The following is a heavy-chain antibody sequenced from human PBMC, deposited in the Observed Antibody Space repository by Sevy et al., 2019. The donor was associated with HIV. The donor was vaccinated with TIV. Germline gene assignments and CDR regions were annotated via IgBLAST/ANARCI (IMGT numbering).Heavy chain of an antibody. J-gene: IGHJ6*03. CDR3: ARRVYSSSSSLSLYYCYMDV. D-gene: IGHD6-6*01. Sequence: GESLKISCKGSGYSFTSYWIGWVRQMPGKGLEWMGIIYPGDSDTRYSRSFQGQVTISADKSISTAYLQWSSLKASDTAMYYCARRVYSSSSSLSLYYCYMDVWGKGTTVTVSS. CDR1: GYSFTSYW. V-gene: IGHV5-51*01. CDR2: IYPGDSDT.